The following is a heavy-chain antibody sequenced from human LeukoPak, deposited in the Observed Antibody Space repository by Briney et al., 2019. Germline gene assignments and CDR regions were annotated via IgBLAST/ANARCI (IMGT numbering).Heavy chain of an antibody. CDR3: ARDLTIVVVPAAPQNWFDP. J-gene: IGHJ5*02. Sequence: SETLSLTCTVSGGSISSYYWSWIRQPAGKGLEWIGRIYTSGSTNYNPSLKCRVTMSVDTSKNQFSLKLSSVTAADTAVYYCARDLTIVVVPAAPQNWFDPWGQGTLVTVSS. CDR2: IYTSGST. CDR1: GGSISSYY. V-gene: IGHV4-4*07. D-gene: IGHD2-2*01.